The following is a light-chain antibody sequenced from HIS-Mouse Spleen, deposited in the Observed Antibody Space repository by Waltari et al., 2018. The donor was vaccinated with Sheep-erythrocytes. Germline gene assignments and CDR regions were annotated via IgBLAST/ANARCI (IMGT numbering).Light chain of an antibody. V-gene: IGKV4-1*01. CDR1: QSVLYSSNNTNY. J-gene: IGKJ4*01. CDR2: WAP. CDR3: QQYYSTLLT. Sequence: DIVMTQSPDSLAVSLGARPTINCKSSQSVLYSSNNTNYLAWYQQKPGQPPKRLIYWAPTRESGVPDRLRGSGSGTDFTLTISSLQAEDVAVYYCQQYYSTLLTFGGGTKVEIK.